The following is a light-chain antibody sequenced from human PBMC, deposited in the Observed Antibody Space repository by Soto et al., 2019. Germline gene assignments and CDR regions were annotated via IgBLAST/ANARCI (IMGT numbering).Light chain of an antibody. CDR1: QSVGSH. J-gene: IGKJ1*01. Sequence: EIVLTQSPGTLSLSPGERATLSCRASQSVGSHLAWYQQKVGQAPRLLIHDASTRATGIPARFSGCGSGTEFTLTISRLQAEDFAVYYCQQYSKWPRTFGQGTKVDIK. V-gene: IGKV3-11*01. CDR2: DAS. CDR3: QQYSKWPRT.